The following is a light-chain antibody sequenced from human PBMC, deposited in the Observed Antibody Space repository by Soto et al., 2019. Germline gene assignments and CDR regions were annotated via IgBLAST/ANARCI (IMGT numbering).Light chain of an antibody. Sequence: QSVLTQPASVSGSPGQSITISCTGTSSDVGAYNFVSWYQQHPGKAPKLIFYEVSNRPPGLSDRFSGSKSCTTASLTISGLQAEDEADYFCSSYTTNKTLLFGGGTQLTVL. V-gene: IGLV2-14*01. CDR1: SSDVGAYNF. J-gene: IGLJ2*01. CDR3: SSYTTNKTLL. CDR2: EVS.